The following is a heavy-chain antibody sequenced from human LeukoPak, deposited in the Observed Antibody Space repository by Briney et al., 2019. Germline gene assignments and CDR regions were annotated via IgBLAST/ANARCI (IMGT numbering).Heavy chain of an antibody. D-gene: IGHD6-19*01. V-gene: IGHV4-59*12. Sequence: SETLSLTCTVSGGAISSYYWSWIRQPPGKGLEWIGYIYYSGSTNYNPSLKSRVTISVDTSKNQFSLKLSSVTAADTAVYYCARDRSVAAEGGWFDPWGQGTLVTVSS. CDR2: IYYSGST. J-gene: IGHJ5*02. CDR3: ARDRSVAAEGGWFDP. CDR1: GGAISSYY.